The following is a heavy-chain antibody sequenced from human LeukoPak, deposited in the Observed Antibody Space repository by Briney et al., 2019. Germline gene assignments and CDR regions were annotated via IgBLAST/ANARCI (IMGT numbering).Heavy chain of an antibody. V-gene: IGHV1-18*01. CDR2: ISAYNYDK. CDR3: ARLRSYYYYMYV. CDR1: DYTFVNYG. Sequence: ASVKVSCKASDYTFVNYGISWVRQAPAQGLEWMGWISAYNYDKKYAQKFQGRVTLTIDIPTQKDYMELTSLRSDDTAVYFCARLRSYYYYMYVWGKGTTVTVSS. J-gene: IGHJ6*03.